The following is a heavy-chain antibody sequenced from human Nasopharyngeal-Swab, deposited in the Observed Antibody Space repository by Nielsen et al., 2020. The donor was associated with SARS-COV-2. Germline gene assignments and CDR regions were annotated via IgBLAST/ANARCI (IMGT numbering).Heavy chain of an antibody. CDR3: ARHWDLAAAQWFDP. J-gene: IGHJ5*02. CDR1: GGSISSSSYY. CDR2: IYYSGST. Sequence: SETLSLTCTVSGGSISSSSYYWGWIRQPPGKGLEWIGSIYYSGSTYYNPSLKSRVTISVDTSKNQFSLKLSSVTAADTAAYYCARHWDLAAAQWFDPWGQGTLVTVSS. V-gene: IGHV4-39*01. D-gene: IGHD6-13*01.